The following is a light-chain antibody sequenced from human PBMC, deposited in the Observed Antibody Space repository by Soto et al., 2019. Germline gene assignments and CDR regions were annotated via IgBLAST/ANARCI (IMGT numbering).Light chain of an antibody. CDR3: SSYTSSSTLAWV. Sequence: QYALTQPASVSGSPGQSITISCTGTSSDVGGYNYVSWYQQHPGKAPKLMIYEVSNRPSGVSNRFSGSKSGNTASLTISGLQAEDEADYYCSSYTSSSTLAWVFGGGTKLTVL. CDR2: EVS. J-gene: IGLJ3*02. CDR1: SSDVGGYNY. V-gene: IGLV2-14*01.